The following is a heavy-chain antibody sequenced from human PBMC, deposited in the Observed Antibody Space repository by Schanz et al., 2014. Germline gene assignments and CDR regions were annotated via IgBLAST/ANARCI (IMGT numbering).Heavy chain of an antibody. CDR3: AKGRFGELSAFDI. V-gene: IGHV3-23*01. Sequence: DVQLLESGGGLVQPGGSLRLSCAASGFTFTNYAMSWVRQAPGKGLEWISYIGNGGVTIYYADSVKGRFTISRDNSKNTLYLQMNSLRAEDTAVYYCAKGRFGELSAFDIWGQGTMVTGSS. CDR2: IGNGGVTI. CDR1: GFTFTNYA. D-gene: IGHD3-10*01. J-gene: IGHJ3*02.